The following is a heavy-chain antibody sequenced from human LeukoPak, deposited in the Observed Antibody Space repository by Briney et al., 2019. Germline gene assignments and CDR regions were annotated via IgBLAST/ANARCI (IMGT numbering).Heavy chain of an antibody. D-gene: IGHD1-1*01. V-gene: IGHV3-15*01. Sequence: PGGSLRLSCAASGFTFSNAWMSWVRQAPGKGLVWVGRIKSKTDGGTTDYAAPVKGRFTISRDDSKNTLYLQMNSLKTEDTAVYYCTTDLEESGAFDIWGQGTMVTVSS. CDR1: GFTFSNAW. CDR2: IKSKTDGGTT. CDR3: TTDLEESGAFDI. J-gene: IGHJ3*02.